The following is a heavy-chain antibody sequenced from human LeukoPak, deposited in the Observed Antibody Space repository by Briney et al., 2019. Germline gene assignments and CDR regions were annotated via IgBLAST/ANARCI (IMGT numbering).Heavy chain of an antibody. Sequence: ASVKVSCKASGYTFTSYGISWVRQAPGQGLEWMGRISAYNGNTNYAHKFQGRVTMTTDTSTSTAYMELRSLRSDDTPVYYCARSTVTTFGVDWFDPWGQGTLVTVSS. CDR2: ISAYNGNT. J-gene: IGHJ5*02. CDR3: ARSTVTTFGVDWFDP. D-gene: IGHD4-17*01. V-gene: IGHV1-18*01. CDR1: GYTFTSYG.